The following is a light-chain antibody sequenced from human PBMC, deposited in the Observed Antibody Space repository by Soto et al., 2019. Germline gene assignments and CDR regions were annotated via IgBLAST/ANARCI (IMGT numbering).Light chain of an antibody. Sequence: QSVLTQPPSVSAAPGQQVTISCSGIGPNIGNIYVSWYQQLPGIAPKLLIYDNNKRPSGIPARFSGSKSGTSATLGITGLQTGDEADYYCGTWDSSLSAYVFGTGTKVTVL. J-gene: IGLJ1*01. V-gene: IGLV1-51*01. CDR3: GTWDSSLSAYV. CDR1: GPNIGNIY. CDR2: DNN.